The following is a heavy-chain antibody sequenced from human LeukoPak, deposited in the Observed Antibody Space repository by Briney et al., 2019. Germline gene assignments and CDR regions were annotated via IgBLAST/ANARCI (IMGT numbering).Heavy chain of an antibody. CDR1: GFTFSSYS. CDR3: ARGNWNDVSVWGAEHDY. Sequence: GGSLRLSCAASGFTFSSYSMNWVRQAPGKGLEWVSSISSSSSYIYYADSVKGRFTISRDNAKNSLYLQMNSLRAEDTAAYYCARGNWNDVSVWGAEHDYWGQGTLVTVSS. V-gene: IGHV3-21*01. D-gene: IGHD1-1*01. J-gene: IGHJ4*02. CDR2: ISSSSSYI.